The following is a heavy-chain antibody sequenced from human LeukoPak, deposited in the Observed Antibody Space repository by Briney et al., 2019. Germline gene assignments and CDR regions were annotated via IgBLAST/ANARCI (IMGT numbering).Heavy chain of an antibody. CDR3: ARERYYGSGSYFPFYFDY. CDR1: GGTFSSYA. V-gene: IGHV1-69*13. D-gene: IGHD3-10*01. CDR2: IIPIFGTA. J-gene: IGHJ4*02. Sequence: SVKVSCKASGGTFSSYAISWVRQAPGQGLEWMGGIIPIFGTANYAQKFQGRVTITADESTSTAYMELSSLRSEDTAVYYCARERYYGSGSYFPFYFDYWGQGALVTVSS.